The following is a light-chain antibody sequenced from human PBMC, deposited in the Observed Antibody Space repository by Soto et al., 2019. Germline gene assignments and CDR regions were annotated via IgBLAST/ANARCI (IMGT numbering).Light chain of an antibody. J-gene: IGLJ1*01. CDR2: QVS. V-gene: IGLV2-14*01. Sequence: QSALTQPASVSGSPGQSITISCTGTSSDIGGFYYVSWYQHHPGKDPKLMIYQVSNRPSGVSNCFSGSKSGNTASLTISGLQAEDEADYFCSSYSSSSTFYVFGAGTKLTVL. CDR3: SSYSSSSTFYV. CDR1: SSDIGGFYY.